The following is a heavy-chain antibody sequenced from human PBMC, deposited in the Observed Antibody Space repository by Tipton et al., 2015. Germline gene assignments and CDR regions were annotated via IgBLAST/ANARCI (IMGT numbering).Heavy chain of an antibody. CDR3: ARAGSFRFDY. V-gene: IGHV3-43D*04. J-gene: IGHJ4*02. CDR2: ISRDGETT. CDR1: GFTFDDYA. D-gene: IGHD3-10*01. Sequence: SLRLSCAASGFTFDDYAMHWVRQTPGKGLEWISLISRDGETTYYADSVKGRFTVSRDNAKNTLYLQMNSLGGEDTAVYYCARAGSFRFDYWGLGTLVTVSP.